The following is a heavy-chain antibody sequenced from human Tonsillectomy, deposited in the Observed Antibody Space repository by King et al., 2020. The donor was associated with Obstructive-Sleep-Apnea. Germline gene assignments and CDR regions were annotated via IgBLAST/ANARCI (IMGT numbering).Heavy chain of an antibody. CDR2: IYSGGAT. Sequence: VQLVESGGGLVQPGGSLRLSCVASGLTVSNNYMSWVRQAPGKGLAWVSVIYSGGATYYADSVKGRFTISRHSSKNTLYLQMNSLRVEDTAVYYCARDHPNTSSSSWYRGDAFDIWGQGTMVTVSS. CDR1: GLTVSNNY. J-gene: IGHJ3*02. D-gene: IGHD6-13*01. CDR3: ARDHPNTSSSSWYRGDAFDI. V-gene: IGHV3-53*04.